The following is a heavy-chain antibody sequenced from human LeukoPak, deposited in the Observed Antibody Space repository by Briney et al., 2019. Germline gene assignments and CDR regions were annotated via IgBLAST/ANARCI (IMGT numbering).Heavy chain of an antibody. CDR2: IKQDGREK. CDR3: AKDNGVVHGVYYMDV. D-gene: IGHD3-3*01. J-gene: IGHJ6*03. CDR1: GFTFSNYW. Sequence: ARGSLRLSCAASGFTFSNYWMTWVRQAPGKGLEGVADIKQDGREKVYVKSVRGRLTISRDNTNMSLFLQMNNLMAADPAVQYFAKDNGVVHGVYYMDVWGKGTTVTVS. V-gene: IGHV3-7*04.